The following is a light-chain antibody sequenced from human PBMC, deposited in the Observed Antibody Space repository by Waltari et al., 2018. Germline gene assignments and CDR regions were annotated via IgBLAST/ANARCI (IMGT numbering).Light chain of an antibody. V-gene: IGLV3-21*04. CDR1: NIESKS. CDR2: YDR. Sequence: YVVTQPPSVSVAPGKTARLTCEGENIESKSVNWYQQKPGQAPVLVMFYDRDRPPGIPERFSGSNSGNTATLTINWVEPGDEADYHCQVWDDTNNSGVFGGGTKLTVL. CDR3: QVWDDTNNSGV. J-gene: IGLJ3*02.